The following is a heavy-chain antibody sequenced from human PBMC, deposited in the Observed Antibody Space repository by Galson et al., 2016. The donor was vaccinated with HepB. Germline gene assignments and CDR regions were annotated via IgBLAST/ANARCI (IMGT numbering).Heavy chain of an antibody. CDR1: GFSFSNYG. V-gene: IGHV3-30*18. CDR2: TSYDGSNN. D-gene: IGHD6-6*01. Sequence: SLRLSCAASGFSFSNYGMHWVRQAPGKGLEWVAVTSYDGSNNYYEDSAKGRFTISRDNSKNALYLQMNSLRAEGTAVYYCAKDHVAGGPVFFYMDVWGKGTTVTVSS. CDR3: AKDHVAGGPVFFYMDV. J-gene: IGHJ6*03.